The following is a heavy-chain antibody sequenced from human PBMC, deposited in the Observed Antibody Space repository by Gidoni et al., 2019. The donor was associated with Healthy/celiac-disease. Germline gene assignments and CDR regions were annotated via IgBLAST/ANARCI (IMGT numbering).Heavy chain of an antibody. V-gene: IGHV1-69*01. D-gene: IGHD3-16*02. CDR3: ARDREPRYVWGSYRNLNTYYYGMDV. CDR2: IIPIFGTA. CDR1: GGTFSSYA. J-gene: IGHJ6*02. Sequence: QVQLVQSGAEVKKPGSSVKVSCKASGGTFSSYALSWVRQAPGQGLEWMGGIIPIFGTANYAQKFQGRVTITADESTSTAYMELSSLRSEDTAVYYCARDREPRYVWGSYRNLNTYYYGMDVWGQGTTVTVSS.